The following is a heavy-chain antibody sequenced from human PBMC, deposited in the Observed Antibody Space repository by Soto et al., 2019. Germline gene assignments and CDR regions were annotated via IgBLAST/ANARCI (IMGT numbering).Heavy chain of an antibody. D-gene: IGHD6-19*01. CDR3: ARDPSNTSGSRIWFDA. J-gene: IGHJ5*02. CDR2: IGPESGAT. Sequence: ASVKVSCKASGYTFTGHYIHWVRQAPEQGPEWMGEIGPESGATRYAQRFQGRVTMTRDMSITTVYMELNNLSPDDTAVYYCARDPSNTSGSRIWFDAWGQGALVTVSS. CDR1: GYTFTGHY. V-gene: IGHV1-2*02.